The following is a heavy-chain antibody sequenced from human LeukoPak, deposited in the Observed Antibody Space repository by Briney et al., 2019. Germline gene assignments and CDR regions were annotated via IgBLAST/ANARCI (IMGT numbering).Heavy chain of an antibody. D-gene: IGHD4-11*01. Sequence: SQTLSLTCAVSGDSVSSNSAAWNWIRQCPSRGLEWLGRTYYRSNWYNEYAVSVKSRVTINPDTSKNQFSLQLNSVTPEDTAVYYCARVTTVTTGYWFDPWGQGTLVTVSS. CDR2: TYYRSNWYN. CDR3: ARVTTVTTGYWFDP. CDR1: GDSVSSNSAA. V-gene: IGHV6-1*01. J-gene: IGHJ5*02.